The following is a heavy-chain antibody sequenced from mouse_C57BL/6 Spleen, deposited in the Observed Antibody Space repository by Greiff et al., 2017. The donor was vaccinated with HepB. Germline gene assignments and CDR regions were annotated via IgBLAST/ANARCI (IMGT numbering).Heavy chain of an antibody. Sequence: QVQLQQPGAELVKPGASVKLSCKASGYTFTSYWMQWVKQRPGQGLEWIGEIDPSDSYTNYNQKFKGKATLTVDTSSSTAYMQLSSLTSEDSAVDYCARKGGNPYYFDYWGQGTTLTVSS. D-gene: IGHD1-1*01. CDR1: GYTFTSYW. CDR3: ARKGGNPYYFDY. CDR2: IDPSDSYT. V-gene: IGHV1-50*01. J-gene: IGHJ2*01.